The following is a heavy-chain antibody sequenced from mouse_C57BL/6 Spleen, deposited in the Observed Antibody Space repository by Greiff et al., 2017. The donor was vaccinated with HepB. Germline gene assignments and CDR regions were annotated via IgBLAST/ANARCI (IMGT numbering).Heavy chain of an antibody. CDR2: IYPGDGDT. CDR1: GYAFSSSW. V-gene: IGHV1-82*01. CDR3: ARGDYSNYAWFAY. J-gene: IGHJ3*01. D-gene: IGHD2-5*01. Sequence: QVQLQQSGPELVKPGASVRISCKASGYAFSSSWMNWVKQRPGKGLEWIGRIYPGDGDTNYNGKFKVKATLTADKYSSTAYMQLSSLTSEDSAVYFCARGDYSNYAWFAYWGQGTLVTVSA.